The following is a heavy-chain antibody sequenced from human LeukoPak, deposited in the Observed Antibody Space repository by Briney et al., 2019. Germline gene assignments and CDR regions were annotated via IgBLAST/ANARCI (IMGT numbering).Heavy chain of an antibody. J-gene: IGHJ5*02. D-gene: IGHD3-10*01. CDR3: AREITMVRGVIWFDP. CDR2: ISAYNGNT. V-gene: IGHV1-18*01. CDR1: GYTCTSYG. Sequence: ASVKVSCKASGYTCTSYGISWVRQAPGHGLEWMGWISAYNGNTNYAQKLQGRVTMTTDTSTSTAYMELRSLRSDDTAVYYCAREITMVRGVIWFDPWGQGTLVTVSS.